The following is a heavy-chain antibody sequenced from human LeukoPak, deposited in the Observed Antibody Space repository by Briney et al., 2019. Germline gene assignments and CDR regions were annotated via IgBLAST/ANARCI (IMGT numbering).Heavy chain of an antibody. CDR2: IYHSGST. CDR3: ARRSSTFDI. CDR1: GGSFSGYY. Sequence: SETLSLTCAVYGGSFSGYYWSWIRQPPGKGLEWIGSIYHSGSTYYNPSLKSRVTISVDTSKNQFSLKLSSVTAADTAVYYCARRSSTFDIWGQGTMVTVSS. V-gene: IGHV4-34*01. J-gene: IGHJ3*02. D-gene: IGHD6-6*01.